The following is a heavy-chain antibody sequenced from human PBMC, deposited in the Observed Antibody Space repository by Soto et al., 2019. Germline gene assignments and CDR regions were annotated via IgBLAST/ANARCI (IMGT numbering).Heavy chain of an antibody. D-gene: IGHD6-19*01. V-gene: IGHV1-18*01. J-gene: IGHJ6*03. CDR3: ARDGGVGPPVAGKTLYYYYMGV. CDR1: GYSFTNYG. CDR2: ISAYNGNT. Sequence: QDQLVQSGVEVKKPGASVKVSCKASGYSFTNYGITWVRQAPGQGFEWMGWISAYNGNTNYAQKFQGRVTMTTDASTRTGYLELGSLRSDVTAVYYCARDGGVGPPVAGKTLYYYYMGVWGKGTTVTVSS.